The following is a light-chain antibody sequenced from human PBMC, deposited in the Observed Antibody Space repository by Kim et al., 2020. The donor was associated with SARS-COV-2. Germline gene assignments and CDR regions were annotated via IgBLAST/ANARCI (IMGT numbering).Light chain of an antibody. J-gene: IGKJ5*01. CDR3: QQRTTWPVT. V-gene: IGKV3-11*01. CDR1: QSISSH. CDR2: DAS. Sequence: LSPGERATRSCRASQSISSHLAWYQHKPGQVPRLLIYDASNRAPGIPARFSGSGSGTDFTLTISSLEPEDFAVYYCQQRTTWPVTFGQGTRLEIK.